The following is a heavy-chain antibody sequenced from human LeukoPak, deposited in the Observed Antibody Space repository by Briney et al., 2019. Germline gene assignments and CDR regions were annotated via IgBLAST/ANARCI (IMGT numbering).Heavy chain of an antibody. CDR1: GGSISSSSYY. CDR3: ARLSGGWYGGFDY. Sequence: SETLSLTCTVSGGSISSSSYYWGWIRQPPGKGLEWIGSIYYSGSTYYNPSLKSRVTISVDTSKNQFSLKLSSVTAADTAVYYCARLSGGWYGGFDYWGQGTLVTVSS. CDR2: IYYSGST. D-gene: IGHD6-19*01. V-gene: IGHV4-39*07. J-gene: IGHJ4*02.